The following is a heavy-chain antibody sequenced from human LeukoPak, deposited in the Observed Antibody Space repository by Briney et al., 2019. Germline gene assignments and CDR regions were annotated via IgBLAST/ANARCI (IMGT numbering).Heavy chain of an antibody. V-gene: IGHV3-53*01. Sequence: GGSLRLSCAASGFTVSSNYMSWVRQAPGRGLEWVSVIYSGGTTYYADSVKGRFTISRDNSKNTLYLQMNSLRAEDTAVYYCARDYPLDYWGQGTLVTVSS. J-gene: IGHJ4*02. CDR1: GFTVSSNY. CDR2: IYSGGTT. CDR3: ARDYPLDY.